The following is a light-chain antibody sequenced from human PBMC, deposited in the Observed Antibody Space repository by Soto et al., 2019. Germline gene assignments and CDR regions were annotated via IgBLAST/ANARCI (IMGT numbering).Light chain of an antibody. V-gene: IGKV3-20*01. CDR3: QQYGAPPLT. CDR1: QSVYINS. Sequence: EIVLTQSPGTLSLSPGERATLSCRASQSVYINSLAWYQQKPGQPPRLLIYGAATRASDVPDRFSGSGSGADFALTITILEPEDFAVYYCQQYGAPPLTFGPGTRVD. CDR2: GAA. J-gene: IGKJ3*01.